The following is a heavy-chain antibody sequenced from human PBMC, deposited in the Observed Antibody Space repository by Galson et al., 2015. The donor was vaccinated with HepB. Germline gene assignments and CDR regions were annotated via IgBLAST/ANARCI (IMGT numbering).Heavy chain of an antibody. J-gene: IGHJ4*02. D-gene: IGHD5-12*01. CDR3: ARDPYDSTPLDY. CDR2: IQLNNGDT. CDR1: GFTFTDYY. Sequence: SVKVSCKASGFTFTDYYIHWVRQAPRQGLEWMGWIQLNNGDTKYTPKFQGRVTMTRDTPISTAYMDLRGLTPDDTAVYYCARDPYDSTPLDYWGQGTLVTVSS. V-gene: IGHV1-2*02.